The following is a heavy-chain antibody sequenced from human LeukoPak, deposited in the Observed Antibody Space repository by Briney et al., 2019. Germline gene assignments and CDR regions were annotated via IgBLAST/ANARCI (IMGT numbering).Heavy chain of an antibody. CDR3: ARPYRRITMVRGVPGEFDP. J-gene: IGHJ5*02. CDR1: GGSFSGYY. V-gene: IGHV4-34*01. D-gene: IGHD3-10*01. CDR2: INHSGST. Sequence: SETLSLTCAVYGGSFSGYYWSWIRQPPGKGLEWIGEINHSGSTNYNPSLKSRVTISVDTSKNQFSLKLSSVTAADTAVYYCARPYRRITMVRGVPGEFDPWGQGTLVTVSS.